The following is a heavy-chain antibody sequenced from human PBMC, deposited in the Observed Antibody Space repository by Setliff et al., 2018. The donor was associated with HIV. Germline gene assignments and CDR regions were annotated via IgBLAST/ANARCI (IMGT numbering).Heavy chain of an antibody. CDR3: ARSGPQTTWYFDRSGYSHNY. Sequence: ASVKVSCKASGYTFANSDINWVRQATGQGLEWMGWMNPNSGNTGYAQKFQGRVIMTRDTSITTAYMELSSLRSDDTAVYYCARSGPQTTWYFDRSGYSHNYWGQGTLVTVSS. CDR2: MNPNSGNT. CDR1: GYTFANSD. J-gene: IGHJ4*02. V-gene: IGHV1-8*02. D-gene: IGHD3-22*01.